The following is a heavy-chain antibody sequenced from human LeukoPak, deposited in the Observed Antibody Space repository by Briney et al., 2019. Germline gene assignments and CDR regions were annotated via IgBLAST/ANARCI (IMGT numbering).Heavy chain of an antibody. CDR2: ISSNGGST. CDR1: GFTFSSYA. CDR3: VNLVEDGYNFSYYGMDV. Sequence: GGSLRLSCSASGFTFSSYAMHWVRPAPGKGLEYVSAISSNGGSTYYADSVKGRFTISRGNSKNTLYLQMSSLRAEDTAVYYCVNLVEDGYNFSYYGMDVWGQGTTVTVSS. D-gene: IGHD5-24*01. V-gene: IGHV3-64D*06. J-gene: IGHJ6*02.